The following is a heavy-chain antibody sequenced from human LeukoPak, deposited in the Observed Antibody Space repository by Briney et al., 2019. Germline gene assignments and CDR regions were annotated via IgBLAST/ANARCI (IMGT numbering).Heavy chain of an antibody. CDR2: IYYSGST. Sequence: SETLSLTCTVSGDSISSYYWSWIRQPPGKGLEWIGYIYYSGSTNYNPSLKSRVTISADTSKNQVSLTLSSVTAADTAVYYCARHPELYFFDYWGQGTLVTVSS. V-gene: IGHV4-59*08. CDR1: GDSISSYY. CDR3: ARHPELYFFDY. J-gene: IGHJ4*02. D-gene: IGHD3-10*01.